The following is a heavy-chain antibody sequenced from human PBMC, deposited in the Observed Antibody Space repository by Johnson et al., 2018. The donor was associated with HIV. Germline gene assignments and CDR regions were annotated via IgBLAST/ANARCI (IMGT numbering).Heavy chain of an antibody. J-gene: IGHJ3*02. Sequence: QVQLVESGGGVVQPGESLTLSCAASGFIFSNYGVHWVRQAPGKGLEWVAFIQNDGTNKYYADFVKGRFTISRDNSRNTVYLQMSNLRTEETAVYYCAKGEAQEGWGHVFDIWGQGTMVTVSS. CDR1: GFIFSNYG. V-gene: IGHV3-30*02. CDR3: AKGEAQEGWGHVFDI. D-gene: IGHD3-16*01. CDR2: IQNDGTNK.